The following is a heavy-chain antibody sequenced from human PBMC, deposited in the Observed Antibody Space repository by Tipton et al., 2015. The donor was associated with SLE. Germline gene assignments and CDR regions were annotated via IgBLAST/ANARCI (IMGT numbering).Heavy chain of an antibody. D-gene: IGHD4-17*01. J-gene: IGHJ6*02. Sequence: TLSLTCSVSGGSISSGSYYWGWIRQPAGKGLEWIGHIYTSGITNDNPSPKSRVTISIDTSKNQFSLKLSSVTAADTAVYYCARAPTVTNILYYGMDVWGQGTLVTVSS. CDR3: ARAPTVTNILYYGMDV. V-gene: IGHV4-61*09. CDR1: GGSISSGSYY. CDR2: IYTSGIT.